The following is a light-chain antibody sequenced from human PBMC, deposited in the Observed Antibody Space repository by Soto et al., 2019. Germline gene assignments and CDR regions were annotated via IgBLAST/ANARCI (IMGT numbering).Light chain of an antibody. V-gene: IGKV4-1*01. CDR1: QSIFSRSDNRNY. Sequence: DIVMTQSPDSLTVSLGERATINCKSSQSIFSRSDNRNYLAWFQQKPGQPPRLLIYSTSTRESGVPDRFSGSASGTAFTLTSSSLQAEDVAVYYCQQHYAVPITFGQGTRLEIK. CDR3: QQHYAVPIT. J-gene: IGKJ5*01. CDR2: STS.